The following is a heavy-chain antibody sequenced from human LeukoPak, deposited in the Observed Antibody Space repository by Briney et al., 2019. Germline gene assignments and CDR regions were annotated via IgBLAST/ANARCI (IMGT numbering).Heavy chain of an antibody. CDR2: LWYDGSTT. J-gene: IGHJ6*02. CDR1: GYTFSSHG. V-gene: IGHV3-33*01. Sequence: GGSLRLSCVASGYTFSSHGMHWVRQAPGKGMEWVAVLWYDGSTTYHADSVKGRFTISRDDSKNTLYLQMNSLRADDTAVYYCARDPQHSMDVWGQGTAVTVSS. D-gene: IGHD5-18*01. CDR3: ARDPQHSMDV.